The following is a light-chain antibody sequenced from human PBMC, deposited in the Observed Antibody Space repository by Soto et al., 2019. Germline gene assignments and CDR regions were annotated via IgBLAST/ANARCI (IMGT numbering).Light chain of an antibody. Sequence: QSVLTQPPSVSAAPGQKVSISCSGSGSNIGSYSVSWYQPLPGTAPKLLIYDDNKRPSGIPDRFSGSKSGTSATLGITGLQTGDEADYYCGTWDRILRVVVFGGGTKVTVL. CDR2: DDN. CDR3: GTWDRILRVVV. V-gene: IGLV1-51*01. J-gene: IGLJ2*01. CDR1: GSNIGSYS.